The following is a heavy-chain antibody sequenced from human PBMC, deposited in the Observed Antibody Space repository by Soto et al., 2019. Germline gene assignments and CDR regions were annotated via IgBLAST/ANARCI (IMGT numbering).Heavy chain of an antibody. CDR3: ARVYSGSYSDY. J-gene: IGHJ4*02. CDR1: GGSISSNNW. V-gene: IGHV4-4*02. Sequence: QVQLQESGPGLVKPSGTLSLTCAVSGGSISSNNWWSWVRQPPGKGLEWIGEIFQSGSTYYSPSLKXXVTISVDKSKNQFSLKLTSVTAADTAVYYCARVYSGSYSDYWGQGTLVTVSS. D-gene: IGHD1-26*01. CDR2: IFQSGST.